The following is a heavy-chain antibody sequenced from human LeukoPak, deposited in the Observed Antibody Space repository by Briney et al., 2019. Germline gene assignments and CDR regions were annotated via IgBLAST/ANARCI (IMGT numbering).Heavy chain of an antibody. CDR1: GFSFSDYA. CDR2: ISYDGSNK. J-gene: IGHJ3*02. CDR3: ARSIVGEITHWAFDI. D-gene: IGHD1-26*01. V-gene: IGHV3-30*04. Sequence: PGRSLRLSCAASGFSFSDYAMHWVRQAPGKGLEWVAVISYDGSNKYYTDSVKGRFTISRDNSKNRLYLRMNSLRADDTAVYFCARSIVGEITHWAFDIWGQGTMVTISS.